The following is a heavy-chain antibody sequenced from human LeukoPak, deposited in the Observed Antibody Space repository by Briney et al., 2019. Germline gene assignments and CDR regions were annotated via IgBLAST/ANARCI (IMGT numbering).Heavy chain of an antibody. Sequence: SETLSLTCTVSGGSISSYYWSWIRQPPGKGLEWIGRIYTSGSTNYNPSLKSRVTMSVDTSKNQFSLKLSSVTATDTAVYYCARDRGSSWYPNWFDPWGQGTLVTVSS. D-gene: IGHD6-13*01. J-gene: IGHJ5*02. V-gene: IGHV4-4*07. CDR3: ARDRGSSWYPNWFDP. CDR1: GGSISSYY. CDR2: IYTSGST.